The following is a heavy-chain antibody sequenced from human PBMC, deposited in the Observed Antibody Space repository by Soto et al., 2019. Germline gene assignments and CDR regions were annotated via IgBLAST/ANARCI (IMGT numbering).Heavy chain of an antibody. J-gene: IGHJ3*02. CDR1: GYSFTSYT. CDR3: ARPAREALARSVDAFEI. CDR2: INPSGGSS. D-gene: IGHD6-19*01. Sequence: QVQLEQSGPEVKKPGASVKVSCKASGYSFTSYTMFWVRQAPGQGLEWMGKINPSGGSSTYAQKFQGRIMMTRDTSTGTVYMELSSLRSEDTAMYYCARPAREALARSVDAFEIWGQGTMVTVSS. V-gene: IGHV1-46*01.